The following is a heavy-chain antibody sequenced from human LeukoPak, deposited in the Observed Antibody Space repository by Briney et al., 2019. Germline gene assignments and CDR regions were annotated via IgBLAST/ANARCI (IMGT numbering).Heavy chain of an antibody. CDR3: ARYYDGSGSPLDY. D-gene: IGHD3-10*01. V-gene: IGHV3-21*01. J-gene: IGHJ4*02. CDR2: ISSSGRYI. CDR1: GFTFSSYN. Sequence: GGSLRLSCAASGFTFSSYNMNWVRQAPGKGLEWVSYISSSGRYIYYADSVKGRFTISRDNAKNSLDLQMNSLRAEDTAVYYCARYYDGSGSPLDYWGQGTLVTV.